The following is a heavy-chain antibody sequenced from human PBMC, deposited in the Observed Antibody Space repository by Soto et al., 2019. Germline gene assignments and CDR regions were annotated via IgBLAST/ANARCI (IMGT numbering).Heavy chain of an antibody. V-gene: IGHV4-39*01. CDR3: ASLWGIYYYGMDV. J-gene: IGHJ6*02. Sequence: PSDGLAHTCIVSGGSLGRSPYYWGWIRQPPGKGLEWIGSIYYSGSTYYNPSLKSRVTISVDTSKNQFSLKLSSVTAADTAVYYCASLWGIYYYGMDVWGQGTTVT. CDR1: GGSLGRSPYY. D-gene: IGHD3-16*01. CDR2: IYYSGST.